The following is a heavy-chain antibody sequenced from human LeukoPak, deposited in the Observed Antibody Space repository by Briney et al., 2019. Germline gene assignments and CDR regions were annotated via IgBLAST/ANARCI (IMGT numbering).Heavy chain of an antibody. CDR3: ARDRDTFWFDP. V-gene: IGHV4-59*01. J-gene: IGHJ5*02. Sequence: KPSETLSLTCTVSGGSISSYYWSWIRQPPGKGLEWIAYIYSGGSTDYNPSLKSRVTISVDTSRNQFSLRLSSVTAADTAAYYCARDRDTFWFDPWGQGTLVTVSS. CDR2: IYSGGST. CDR1: GGSISSYY. D-gene: IGHD5-18*01.